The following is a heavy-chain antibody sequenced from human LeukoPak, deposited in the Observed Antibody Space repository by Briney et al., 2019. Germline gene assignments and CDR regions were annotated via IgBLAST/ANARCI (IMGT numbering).Heavy chain of an antibody. V-gene: IGHV4-34*01. J-gene: IGHJ5*02. Sequence: SETLSLTCAVYGESLSGYHWSWIRQPPGNGLEWLGEINYSGSTNYNPSLKSRVTISLGTSKNQFSLKLSSVTAADTAIYYCARGNLEWAAGTRWFDPWGQGTLVTVSS. CDR2: INYSGST. D-gene: IGHD6-13*01. CDR3: ARGNLEWAAGTRWFDP. CDR1: GESLSGYH.